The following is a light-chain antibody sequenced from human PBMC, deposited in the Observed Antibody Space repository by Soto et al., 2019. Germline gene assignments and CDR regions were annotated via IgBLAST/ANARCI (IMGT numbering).Light chain of an antibody. J-gene: IGLJ2*01. CDR2: NDR. V-gene: IGLV3-21*02. CDR1: DIRFKS. CDR3: QVWDSTSEHVV. Sequence: SYELTQPSSVSVAPGQTAMITCGGNDIRFKSVHWYQQKPGLAPILVIYNDRDRPSGIPERFSGSTSVSTATLTISGAEAGDEADYYCQVWDSTSEHVVFGGGTKVTVL.